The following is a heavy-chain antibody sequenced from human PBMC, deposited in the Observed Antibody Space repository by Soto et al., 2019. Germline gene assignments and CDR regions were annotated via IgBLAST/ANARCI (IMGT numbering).Heavy chain of an antibody. V-gene: IGHV3-23*01. CDR1: GFTFSSYD. D-gene: IGHD1-1*01. CDR3: AKDPNWEWGY. CDR2: ISADGARP. Sequence: EVQLLESGGGLVQPGGSLRLPCAASGFTFSSYDMNWVRQPPGKGLEWVSAISADGARPSYADAVKGRFTISRDNSKNMVYLQMNSLKAEDTAMYYCAKDPNWEWGYWGQGTLVTVSS. J-gene: IGHJ4*02.